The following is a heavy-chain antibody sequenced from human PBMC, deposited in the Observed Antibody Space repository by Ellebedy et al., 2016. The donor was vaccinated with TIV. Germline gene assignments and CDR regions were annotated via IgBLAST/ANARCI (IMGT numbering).Heavy chain of an antibody. CDR2: LTTGGVT. V-gene: IGHV3-23*01. Sequence: PGGSLRLSCVVSGFTFSTYAMRWFRQAPGKGLGWVSALTTGGVTFYADSVKGRFTISRDSSKNTLYLQMNSLRVEDTAIYFCAKDSGRSGWISDYWGQGTLVTVSS. CDR1: GFTFSTYA. D-gene: IGHD3-10*01. J-gene: IGHJ4*02. CDR3: AKDSGRSGWISDY.